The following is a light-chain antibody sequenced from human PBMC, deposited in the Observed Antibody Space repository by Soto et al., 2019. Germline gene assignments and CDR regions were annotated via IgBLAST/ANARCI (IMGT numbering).Light chain of an antibody. CDR1: QSISSY. Sequence: DIQMTQSPSSLSASVVDRVTITCRASQSISSYLNWYQQKPGKAPKLLIYAASSLQSGVPSRFSGSGSGTDFTLTISSLQPDDFATYYCQQYNSYWTFGQGTKVDIK. J-gene: IGKJ1*01. CDR2: AAS. CDR3: QQYNSYWT. V-gene: IGKV1-39*01.